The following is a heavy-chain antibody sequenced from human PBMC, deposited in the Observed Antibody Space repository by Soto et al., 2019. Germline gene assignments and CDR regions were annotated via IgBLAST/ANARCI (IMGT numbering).Heavy chain of an antibody. D-gene: IGHD5-18*01. V-gene: IGHV4-38-2*01. Sequence: SETLSLTCAVSGYSISSGYCWGWIRQPPGRGLEWIGSISHSGSTYYNPSLKSRVTISVDRSQNQFSLKLSSVTAADTAVYYCARVVDEERGYSYGFYYWGQGTLVTVSS. J-gene: IGHJ4*02. CDR3: ARVVDEERGYSYGFYY. CDR1: GYSISSGYC. CDR2: ISHSGST.